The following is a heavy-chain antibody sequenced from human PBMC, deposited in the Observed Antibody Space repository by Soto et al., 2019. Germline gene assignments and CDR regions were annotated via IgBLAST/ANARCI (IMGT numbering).Heavy chain of an antibody. V-gene: IGHV1-69*01. CDR1: GGSFTYT. CDR3: ARLHSHGTYGMDV. Sequence: QMHLVQSGAEVKKPGSSVKVSCKASGGSFTYTLSWVRQAPGQGLEWMGGIIPIFGTTNYAQKFQDRVTIPSHESTKTAYMELTTLTSEDRAVYYCARLHSHGTYGMDVWGQGTTVTVSS. CDR2: IIPIFGTT. D-gene: IGHD5-18*01. J-gene: IGHJ6*02.